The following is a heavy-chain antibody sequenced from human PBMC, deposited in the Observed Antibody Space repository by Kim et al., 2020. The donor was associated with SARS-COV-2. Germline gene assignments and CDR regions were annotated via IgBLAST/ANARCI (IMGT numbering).Heavy chain of an antibody. CDR2: INPNSGGT. V-gene: IGHV1-2*06. J-gene: IGHJ6*02. CDR1: GYTFTGYY. Sequence: ASVKVSCKASGYTFTGYYMHWVRQAPGQGLECMGRINPNSGGTNYAQKFQGRVTMTRDTSISTAYMELSRLRSDDTAVYYCARVSVGGSSSSGRAYYYYGMDVWGQGTTVTVS. CDR3: ARVSVGGSSSSGRAYYYYGMDV. D-gene: IGHD6-6*01.